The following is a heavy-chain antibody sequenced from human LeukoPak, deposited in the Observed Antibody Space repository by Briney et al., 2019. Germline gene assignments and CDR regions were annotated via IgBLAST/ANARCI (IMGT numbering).Heavy chain of an antibody. CDR1: GGTFSSYA. D-gene: IGHD3-10*01. J-gene: IGHJ4*02. Sequence: GASVKVSCKASGGTFSSYAISWVRQAPGQGLEWMGGIIPIFGTANYAQKFQGRVTITTDESTSTAYMELSSLRSEDTAVYYCARSREGSSPPRNWGQGTLVTVSS. CDR2: IIPIFGTA. V-gene: IGHV1-69*05. CDR3: ARSREGSSPPRN.